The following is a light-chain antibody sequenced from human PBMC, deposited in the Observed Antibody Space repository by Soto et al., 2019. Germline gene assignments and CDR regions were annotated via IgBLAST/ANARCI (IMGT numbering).Light chain of an antibody. CDR1: QDVSRY. Sequence: QLTQSPSSLSASVGARVTITCRASQDVSRYLAWYQQKAGKAPKLLIYCASTLQSGVPSRFSGFGSGTEFTLTISSLQPEDLATYHCQQLQRTPFTFGHGTTVDV. CDR2: CAS. V-gene: IGKV1-9*01. J-gene: IGKJ3*01. CDR3: QQLQRTPFT.